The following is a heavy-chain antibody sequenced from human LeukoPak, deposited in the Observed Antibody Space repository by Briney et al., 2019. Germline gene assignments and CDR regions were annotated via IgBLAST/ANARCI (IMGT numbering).Heavy chain of an antibody. J-gene: IGHJ3*02. CDR2: ISGSGGST. Sequence: GGSLRLSCAASGFTFSSYAMSWVRQAPGKGLEWVSAISGSGGSTYYADSVKGRFTISRDNAKNSLYLQMNSLRAGDTAVYYCAREDSTYYYDSSGQRRAFDIWGQGTMVTVSS. D-gene: IGHD3-22*01. V-gene: IGHV3-23*01. CDR3: AREDSTYYYDSSGQRRAFDI. CDR1: GFTFSSYA.